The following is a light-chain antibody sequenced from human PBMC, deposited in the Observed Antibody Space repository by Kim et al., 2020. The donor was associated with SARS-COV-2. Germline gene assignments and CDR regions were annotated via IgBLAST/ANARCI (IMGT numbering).Light chain of an antibody. CDR2: WAS. CDR3: QQYYSTPPS. Sequence: RATINCKSSQTVLYNSNNKNYLAWYQQKPGQAPKLLIYWASTRESGVSDRFSGSGSGTDFTLTISSLQAEDVAVYYCQQYYSTPPSFGQGTKLEI. CDR1: QTVLYNSNNKNY. V-gene: IGKV4-1*01. J-gene: IGKJ2*03.